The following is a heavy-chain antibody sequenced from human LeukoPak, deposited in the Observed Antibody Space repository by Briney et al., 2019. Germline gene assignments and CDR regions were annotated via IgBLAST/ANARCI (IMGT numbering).Heavy chain of an antibody. CDR1: GFTFSPLG. V-gene: IGHV3-48*02. CDR3: ARGRGLTLSYHYFDY. Sequence: GRSLRLSCAASGFTFSPLGKNWGRQDPGRGQERVSYISSGSSTTYYADSVKGRFTISRDNAKNSLYLQVNSLRDEDTAAYYCARGRGLTLSYHYFDYWGQGTLVTVSS. D-gene: IGHD3-10*01. CDR2: ISSGSSTT. J-gene: IGHJ4*02.